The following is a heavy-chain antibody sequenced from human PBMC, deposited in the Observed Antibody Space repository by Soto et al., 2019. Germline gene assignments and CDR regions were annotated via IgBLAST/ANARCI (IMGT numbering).Heavy chain of an antibody. CDR2: ISGSTGST. D-gene: IGHD2-2*01. Sequence: ESGGGLVQPGGSLRLSCAASGFTFSNFAMSWVRHAPGKGLEWVSEISGSTGSTYYADSVKGRFTISRDNSTNTLHLQMISLRAEDTAVYYCAKDTSSSPYYMDVWGKGTTVTVSS. CDR3: AKDTSSSPYYMDV. J-gene: IGHJ6*03. CDR1: GFTFSNFA. V-gene: IGHV3-23*01.